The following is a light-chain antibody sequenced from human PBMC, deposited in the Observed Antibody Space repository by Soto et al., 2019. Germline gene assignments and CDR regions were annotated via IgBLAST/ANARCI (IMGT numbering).Light chain of an antibody. Sequence: DSQITQSPSSLSASVGDRVTLSCRASQSISTYLHWYQQKPGKAPNLLIYAASTLQSGVPSRFSGSGSGTDFTLTISSLQPEDFATYFCQHGYSTPLTFGGGSKVDIK. CDR2: AAS. J-gene: IGKJ4*01. V-gene: IGKV1-39*01. CDR3: QHGYSTPLT. CDR1: QSISTY.